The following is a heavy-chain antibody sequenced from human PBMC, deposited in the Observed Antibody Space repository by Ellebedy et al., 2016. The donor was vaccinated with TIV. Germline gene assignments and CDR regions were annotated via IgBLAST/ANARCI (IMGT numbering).Heavy chain of an antibody. V-gene: IGHV4-34*01. Sequence: GSLRLSXAVYGGSFSGYYWSWIRQPPGKGLEWIGEINHSGSTNYNPSLKSRVTISVDTSKNQFSLKLSSVTAADTAVYYCARGRSPLYYWGQGTLVTVSS. CDR2: INHSGST. CDR1: GGSFSGYY. J-gene: IGHJ4*02. CDR3: ARGRSPLYY.